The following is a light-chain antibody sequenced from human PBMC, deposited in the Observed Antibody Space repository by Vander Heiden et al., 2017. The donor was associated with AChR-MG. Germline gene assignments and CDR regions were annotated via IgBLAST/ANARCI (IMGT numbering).Light chain of an antibody. CDR2: DVS. CDR1: SSYVGGYNY. Sequence: QSALTQPASVSGSPGQSITIPCTGTSSYVGGYNYVSWYHQHPGHAPKPMLYDVSNRPSGVSNRFSGSKYGNTASLTISGLQAEDEADYYCSSYTSSSTVFGGGTKLTVL. V-gene: IGLV2-14*03. CDR3: SSYTSSSTV. J-gene: IGLJ2*01.